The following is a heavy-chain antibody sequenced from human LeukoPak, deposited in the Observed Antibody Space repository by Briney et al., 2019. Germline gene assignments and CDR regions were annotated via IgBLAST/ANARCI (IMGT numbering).Heavy chain of an antibody. J-gene: IGHJ3*02. V-gene: IGHV1-2*02. CDR2: IDPNKGDT. D-gene: IGHD1-14*01. CDR1: GYTFADYY. CDR3: ARDQKSADNKVRKGAFDI. Sequence: ASVKVSCKASGYTFADYYMHWVRQAPGQGLEWMGWIDPNKGDTDYAQKFQGRVTMTRDTSMTTAYMELTRLTSDDTAAYYCARDQKSADNKVRKGAFDIWGQGTMVIVSS.